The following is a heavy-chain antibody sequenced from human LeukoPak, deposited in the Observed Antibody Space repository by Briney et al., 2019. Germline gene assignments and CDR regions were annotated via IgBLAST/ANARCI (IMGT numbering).Heavy chain of an antibody. CDR2: IYTTGSS. V-gene: IGHV4-4*07. D-gene: IGHD6-19*01. CDR1: GGSISSYY. J-gene: IGHJ4*02. Sequence: SETLSLTCTVSGGSISSYYWSWIRRPAGKGLEWIGRIYTTGSSNYNPSLKSRVTMSVDTSKNQFSLKLSSVTAADTAVYYCARESLAVAGPISLFYFDYWGQGTLVTVSS. CDR3: ARESLAVAGPISLFYFDY.